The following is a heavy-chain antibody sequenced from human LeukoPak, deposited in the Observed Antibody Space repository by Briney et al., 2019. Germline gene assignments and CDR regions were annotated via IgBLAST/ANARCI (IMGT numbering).Heavy chain of an antibody. V-gene: IGHV4-39*07. CDR2: INHSGST. CDR1: GGSISSSSYY. Sequence: SETLSLTCTVSGGSISSSSYYWSWIRQPPGKGLEWIGEINHSGSTNYNPSLKSRVTISVDTSKNQFSLKLSSVTAADTAVYYCARGGAPHYYFDYWGQGTLVTVSS. CDR3: ARGGAPHYYFDY. D-gene: IGHD5-12*01. J-gene: IGHJ4*02.